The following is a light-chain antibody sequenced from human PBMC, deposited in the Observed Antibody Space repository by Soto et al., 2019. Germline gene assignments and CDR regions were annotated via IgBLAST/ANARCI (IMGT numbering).Light chain of an antibody. CDR3: QQRKDWPPIT. CDR2: DSS. V-gene: IGKV3-11*01. J-gene: IGKJ5*01. Sequence: LTQSPATLSLSPGETATLSGRASQSVDKFLAWYQQRPGQPPRLLIFDSSNRATGVPVRFSGSGSGTVFTLTIGSLEPEDSAVYYCQQRKDWPPITFGQGTRLEIK. CDR1: QSVDKF.